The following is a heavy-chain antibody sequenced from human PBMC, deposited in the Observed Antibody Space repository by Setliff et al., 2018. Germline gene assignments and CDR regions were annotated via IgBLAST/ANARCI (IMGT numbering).Heavy chain of an antibody. D-gene: IGHD2-15*01. V-gene: IGHV4-38-2*01. J-gene: IGHJ5*02. CDR3: ARLYIVVVVAATPAWFDP. CDR2: IYHSGST. Sequence: SETLSLTFAVSGYSISSGYYWGWIRQPPGKGLEWIGSIYHSGSTYYNPSLKSRVTISVDTSKNQFSLKLSSVTAADTAVYYCARLYIVVVVAATPAWFDPWGQGTLVTVSS. CDR1: GYSISSGYY.